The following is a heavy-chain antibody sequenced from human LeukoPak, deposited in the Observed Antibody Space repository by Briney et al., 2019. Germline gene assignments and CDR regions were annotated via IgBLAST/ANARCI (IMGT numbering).Heavy chain of an antibody. V-gene: IGHV3-21*01. J-gene: IGHJ4*02. D-gene: IGHD6-19*01. Sequence: PGGSLRLSCAASGFTFSSYSMNWVRQAPGKGLEWVSSISRSSSYIYYADSVKVRFTISRDNAKNSLYLQMNSLRAEDTAVYYCARPSGYWGQGTLVTVSS. CDR1: GFTFSSYS. CDR2: ISRSSSYI. CDR3: ARPSGY.